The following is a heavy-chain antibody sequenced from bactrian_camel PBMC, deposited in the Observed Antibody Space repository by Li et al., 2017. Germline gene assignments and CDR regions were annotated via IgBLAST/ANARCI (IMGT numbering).Heavy chain of an antibody. D-gene: IGHD3*01. J-gene: IGHJ4*01. CDR2: IDSSGNT. Sequence: VQLVESGGGSVEAGGSLRLTCALTGTTTYNVYCMGWFRQAVDKEREGVASIDSSGNTNYGDVAAGRFTITRDKNTVYLQMDSLKPDDTAVYYCGADTAGICPSLDLFTSFLYHRSQGTQVTVS. V-gene: IGHV3S53*01. CDR1: GTTTYNVYC.